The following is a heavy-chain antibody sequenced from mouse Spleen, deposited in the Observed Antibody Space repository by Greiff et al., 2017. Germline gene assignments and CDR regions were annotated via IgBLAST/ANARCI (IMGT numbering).Heavy chain of an antibody. J-gene: IGHJ1*01. V-gene: IGHV1-9*01. Sequence: QVQLQQSGAELMKPGASVKISCKATGYTFSSYWIEWVKQRPGHGLEWIGEILPGSGSTNYNEKFKGKATFTADTSSNTAYMQLSSLTTEDSAIYYCARGRGSYYWYFDVWGAGTTVTVSS. CDR2: ILPGSGST. D-gene: IGHD1-1*02. CDR3: ARGRGSYYWYFDV. CDR1: GYTFSSYW.